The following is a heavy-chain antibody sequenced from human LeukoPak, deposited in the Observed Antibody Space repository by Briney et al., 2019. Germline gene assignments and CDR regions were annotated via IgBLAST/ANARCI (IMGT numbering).Heavy chain of an antibody. D-gene: IGHD4-23*01. Sequence: GESLKISCKGSGYSFTSFWIGWVRQMPGKGLEWMGIIYPGDSDTRYSPSFQGQVTISADKSISTAYLQWSSLKASDTAMYYCARVRLMVRDSEAFDIWGQGTMVTVSS. V-gene: IGHV5-51*01. CDR3: ARVRLMVRDSEAFDI. CDR1: GYSFTSFW. J-gene: IGHJ3*02. CDR2: IYPGDSDT.